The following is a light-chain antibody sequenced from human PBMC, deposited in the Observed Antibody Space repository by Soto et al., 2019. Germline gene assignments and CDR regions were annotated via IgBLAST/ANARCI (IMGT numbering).Light chain of an antibody. CDR1: QSVSSSY. Sequence: EIVLTQSPGTLSLSPGERATLSCRASQSVSSSYLAWYQQKPGQAPRLLIYGASSRATGIPDRFSSSGSGPDFTLTISRLEPEDFAVYYCQQYGSSPPLTFGGGTKVEIK. J-gene: IGKJ4*01. CDR2: GAS. V-gene: IGKV3-20*01. CDR3: QQYGSSPPLT.